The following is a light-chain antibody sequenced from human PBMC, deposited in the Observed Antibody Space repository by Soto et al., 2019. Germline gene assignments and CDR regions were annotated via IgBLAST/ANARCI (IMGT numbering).Light chain of an antibody. V-gene: IGLV2-14*01. CDR2: DVS. CDR1: SSDVGRYNF. J-gene: IGLJ1*01. Sequence: QSVLTQPASVSGSPGQSITISCTGTSSDVGRYNFVSWYQQHPGKAPKLLIYDVSDRPSGVSNRFSGSKSANAASLTISGLQAEDEADYYCSSYTSSNTYVFGTGTKLTVL. CDR3: SSYTSSNTYV.